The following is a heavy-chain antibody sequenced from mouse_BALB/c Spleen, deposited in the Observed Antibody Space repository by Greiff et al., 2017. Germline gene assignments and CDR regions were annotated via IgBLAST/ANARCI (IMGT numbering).Heavy chain of an antibody. V-gene: IGHV1S135*01. CDR2: IDPYNGGT. CDR1: GFNIKDTY. CDR3: ARGGAY. J-gene: IGHJ3*01. Sequence: EVKLVESGAELVKPGASVKLSCTASGFNIKDTYMHWVKQSHGKSLEWIGYIDPYNGGTSYNQKFKGKATLTVDKSSSTAFMHLNSLTSEDSAVYYCARGGAYWGQGTLVTVSA.